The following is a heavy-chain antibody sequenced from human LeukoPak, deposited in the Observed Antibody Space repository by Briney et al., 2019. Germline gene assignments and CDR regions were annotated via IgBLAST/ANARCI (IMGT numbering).Heavy chain of an antibody. CDR3: ARDAGGSYAFDI. J-gene: IGHJ3*02. CDR2: IYTSGST. V-gene: IGHV4-61*02. D-gene: IGHD2-8*02. CDR1: GGSISSGSYY. Sequence: SETLSLTCTVSGGSISSGSYYWSWIRQPAGKGLEWIGRIYTSGSTNYNPSLKSRVTMSVDTSKNQFSLKLSSVTAADTAVYYCARDAGGSYAFDIWGQGTMVTVSS.